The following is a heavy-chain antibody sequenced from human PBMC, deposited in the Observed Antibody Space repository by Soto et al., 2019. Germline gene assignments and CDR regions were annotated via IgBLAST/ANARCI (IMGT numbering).Heavy chain of an antibody. CDR2: IYPGDSDT. CDR3: ARNRSFNLGFYYDGMDV. J-gene: IGHJ6*02. CDR1: GYSFASYW. V-gene: IGHV5-51*01. D-gene: IGHD6-6*01. Sequence: GESLKISCQGSGYSFASYWIGWVRQMPGKDLEWMGIIYPGDSDTRYSPSFQGQVTISADKSLRTAYLQWTSLKASDTALYYCARNRSFNLGFYYDGMDVWGQGTTVPVYS.